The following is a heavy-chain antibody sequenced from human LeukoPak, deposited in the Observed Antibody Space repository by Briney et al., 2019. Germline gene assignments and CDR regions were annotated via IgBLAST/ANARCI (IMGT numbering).Heavy chain of an antibody. V-gene: IGHV1-69*06. J-gene: IGHJ4*02. CDR3: ARYYYGSGSLLG. CDR1: GGTFSSYA. Sequence: ASVKVSCKASGGTFSSYAISWVRQAPGQGLEWMGGIIPIFGTANYAQKFQGRVTITADKSTSTAYMELSSLRSEDTAVYYCARYYYGSGSLLGWGQGTLVTVSS. CDR2: IIPIFGTA. D-gene: IGHD3-10*01.